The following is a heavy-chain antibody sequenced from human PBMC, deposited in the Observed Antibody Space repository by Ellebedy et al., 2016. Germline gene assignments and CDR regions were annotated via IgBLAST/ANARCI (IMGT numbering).Heavy chain of an antibody. J-gene: IGHJ3*02. CDR1: GFTFSNSW. Sequence: GESLTISXAASGFTFSNSWLNWVRQAPGKGLKWVANIKSDGSEKNYLDSVKGRFTISRDNARNSVYLQMDSLRAEDTAVYYCVRDMAFSAVDIWGQGTTVTVSS. D-gene: IGHD3-3*02. CDR3: VRDMAFSAVDI. V-gene: IGHV3-7*01. CDR2: IKSDGSEK.